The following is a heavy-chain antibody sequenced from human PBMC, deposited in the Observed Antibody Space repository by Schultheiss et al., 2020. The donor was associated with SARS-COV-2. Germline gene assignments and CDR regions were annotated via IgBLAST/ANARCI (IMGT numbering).Heavy chain of an antibody. V-gene: IGHV3-49*04. Sequence: GGSLRLSCTASGFTFGDYAMSWVRQAPGKGLEWVGFIRSKAYGGTTEYAASVKGRFTISRDDSKSIAYLQMNSLKTEDTAVYYCTRYYSSGWYEIYYYYGMDVWGQGTTVTVSS. D-gene: IGHD6-19*01. J-gene: IGHJ6*02. CDR2: IRSKAYGGTT. CDR3: TRYYSSGWYEIYYYYGMDV. CDR1: GFTFGDYA.